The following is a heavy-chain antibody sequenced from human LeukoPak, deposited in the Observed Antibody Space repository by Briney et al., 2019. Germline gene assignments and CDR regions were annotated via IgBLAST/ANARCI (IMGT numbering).Heavy chain of an antibody. Sequence: GASVKVSCKASGYTFTSYGISWVRQAPGQGLEWMGWISAYNGNTNYAQKLQGRVTMTTDASTSTAYMELRSLRSDDTAVYYCARLGQRWLQNSRLDYWGQGTLVTVSS. V-gene: IGHV1-18*01. CDR3: ARLGQRWLQNSRLDY. J-gene: IGHJ4*02. CDR1: GYTFTSYG. D-gene: IGHD5-24*01. CDR2: ISAYNGNT.